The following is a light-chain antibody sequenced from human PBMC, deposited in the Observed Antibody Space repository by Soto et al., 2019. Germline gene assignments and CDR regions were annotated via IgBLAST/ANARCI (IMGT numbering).Light chain of an antibody. CDR2: ATS. Sequence: DIQMTQSPSSLSASVGDRVTITCRASQPISTYLNWYQQKPGRAPNLLIYATSLLQSGVPSMFIGLGNGTDFTLTINSLQTEAFATYYCQQSRRNPPTFVQGNKVAIK. V-gene: IGKV1-39*01. CDR1: QPISTY. CDR3: QQSRRNPPT. J-gene: IGKJ2*01.